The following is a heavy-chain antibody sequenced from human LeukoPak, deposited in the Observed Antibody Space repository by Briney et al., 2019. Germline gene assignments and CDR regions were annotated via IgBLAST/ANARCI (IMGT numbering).Heavy chain of an antibody. CDR2: INPNSGGT. J-gene: IGHJ4*02. Sequence: ASVKVSCKASGYTFTDYYMHWVRQAPGQGLEWMGWINPNSGGTNYAQRFQGRVTMTRDTSISTAYMELSGLRSDDTAVYYCARLLIAAAGSRGVFDYWGQGTLVTVSS. D-gene: IGHD6-13*01. CDR1: GYTFTDYY. CDR3: ARLLIAAAGSRGVFDY. V-gene: IGHV1-2*02.